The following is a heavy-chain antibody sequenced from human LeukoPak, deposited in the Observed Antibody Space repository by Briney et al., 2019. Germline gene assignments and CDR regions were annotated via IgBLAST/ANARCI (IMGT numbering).Heavy chain of an antibody. D-gene: IGHD6-13*01. Sequence: ASVKVSCKASGYTFTSYAMHWVRQAPGQGLEWMGGIIPIFGTANYAQKFQGRVTITADESTSTAYMELSSLRSEDTAVYYCARGPKSESSSSWYFYYYGMDVWGQGTTVTVSS. CDR2: IIPIFGTA. V-gene: IGHV1-69*13. CDR3: ARGPKSESSSSWYFYYYGMDV. J-gene: IGHJ6*02. CDR1: GYTFTSYA.